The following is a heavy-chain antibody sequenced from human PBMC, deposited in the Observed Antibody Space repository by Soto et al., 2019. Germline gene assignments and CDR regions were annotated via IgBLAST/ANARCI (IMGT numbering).Heavy chain of an antibody. Sequence: QVQLVQSGAEVKKPGASVKVSCKASGDTFTDYYIHWVRQAPGQGLEWMGTVNPSGGHTTYAQHSVARMTMTRDTSTSTLYMELTSLTSEDTAVYYCARGGHVVVVTAALDYWGQGTLVTVSS. CDR3: ARGGHVVVVTAALDY. D-gene: IGHD2-21*02. J-gene: IGHJ4*02. CDR2: VNPSGGHT. CDR1: GDTFTDYY. V-gene: IGHV1-46*01.